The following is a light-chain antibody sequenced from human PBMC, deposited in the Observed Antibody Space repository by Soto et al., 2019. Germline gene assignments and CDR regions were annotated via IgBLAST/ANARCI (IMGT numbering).Light chain of an antibody. CDR2: YDD. V-gene: IGLV1-36*01. J-gene: IGLJ3*02. CDR1: NVGNKA. CDR3: AIWEDSVDGWV. Sequence: QSVLTQPPSVSEAPGQRVTISCSGSNVGNKAVNWYQQLPGKAPKLLLYYDDMLSSGVSDRFSGSKSGTSASLAISGLQNDDDWDYYCAIWEDSVDGWVFGGGTKVTVL.